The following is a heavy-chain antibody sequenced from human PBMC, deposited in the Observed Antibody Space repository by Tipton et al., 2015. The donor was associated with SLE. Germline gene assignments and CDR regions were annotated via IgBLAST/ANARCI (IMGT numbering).Heavy chain of an antibody. Sequence: TLSLTCTVSADSINSGDNFWSWIRQPAGKGLEWIGRIYDNGNTQYNPSLKSRVTISVDTSKNQFSLKLTSVTAADTAVYYCAVNVVVKVQVDYWGPGALVTVSS. CDR1: ADSINSGDNF. V-gene: IGHV4-61*02. CDR2: IYDNGNT. J-gene: IGHJ4*02. D-gene: IGHD2-21*01. CDR3: AVNVVVKVQVDY.